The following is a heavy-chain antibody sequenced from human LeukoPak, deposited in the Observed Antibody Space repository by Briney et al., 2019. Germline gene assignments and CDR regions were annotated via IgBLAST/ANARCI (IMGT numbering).Heavy chain of an antibody. CDR1: GFTFRDYW. CDR3: AKRSGYSTGWFFDF. J-gene: IGHJ4*02. Sequence: GGSLRLSCEASGFTFRDYWMTWVRQAPGKGLEWVSSISGSGDNTYYAESVKGRFTISRDNSKNTLFLQMNSLRAEDTAVFYCAKRSGYSTGWFFDFWGQGTLVTVSS. CDR2: ISGSGDNT. V-gene: IGHV3-23*01. D-gene: IGHD2-8*02.